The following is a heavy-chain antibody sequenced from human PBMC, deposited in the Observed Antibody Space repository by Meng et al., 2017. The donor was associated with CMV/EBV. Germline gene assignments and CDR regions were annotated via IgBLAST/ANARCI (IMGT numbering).Heavy chain of an antibody. CDR3: GHRLASAGWLQLPFDY. J-gene: IGHJ4*02. CDR2: IYWDDDK. CDR1: GFSLSTSGVG. V-gene: IGHV2-5*02. D-gene: IGHD5-24*01. Sequence: QLTLKESGPPLVKPPQTLTLTCTFSGFSLSTSGVGVGWIRQPPGKALEWLALIYWDDDKRYSPSLKSRLTITKDTSKNQVVLTMTNMDPVDTATYYCGHRLASAGWLQLPFDYWGQGTLVTVSS.